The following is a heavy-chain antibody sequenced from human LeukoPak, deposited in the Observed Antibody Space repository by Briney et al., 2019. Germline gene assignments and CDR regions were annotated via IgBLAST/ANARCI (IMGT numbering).Heavy chain of an antibody. CDR2: ISGSGDNT. CDR1: GFTFSSYA. V-gene: IGHV3-23*01. Sequence: GGSLRLSCAASGFTFSSYAMNWVRQAPGKGLEWISSISGSGDNTYYADSVKGRFTISRDNSKNNVYLQMYSLRVEDTSIYYCGRDYNWGFDYWGQGTVVTVSS. CDR3: GRDYNWGFDY. J-gene: IGHJ4*02. D-gene: IGHD1-1*01.